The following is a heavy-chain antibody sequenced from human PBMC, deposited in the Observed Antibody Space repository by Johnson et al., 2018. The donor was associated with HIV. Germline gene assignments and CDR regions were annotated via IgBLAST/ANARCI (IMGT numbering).Heavy chain of an antibody. CDR1: GFTFSSYD. Sequence: VQLVESGGGLIQPGGSLRLSCAASGFTFSSYDMHWVRQATGKGLEWVSAIGTAGDTYYPGSVKGRFTISRENVKNSLYLQMNSLRAGDTAVYYCARGKGAAAAEAFDIWGQGTMVTVSS. CDR3: ARGKGAAAAEAFDI. CDR2: IGTAGDT. J-gene: IGHJ3*02. D-gene: IGHD6-13*01. V-gene: IGHV3-13*01.